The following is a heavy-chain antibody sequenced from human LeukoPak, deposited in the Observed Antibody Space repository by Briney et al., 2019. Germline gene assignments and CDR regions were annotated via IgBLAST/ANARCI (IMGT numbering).Heavy chain of an antibody. CDR2: IYPGDSDT. D-gene: IGHD4-23*01. CDR1: GYNFTTFW. Sequence: GESLKISCKTSGYNFTTFWIGWVRQMPGKGLEWMGIIYPGDSDTRYSPSFQGQVTISADKSISTAYLQWSSLKASDTAMYYRARRGNPNGDYFDYWGQGTLVTVSS. CDR3: ARRGNPNGDYFDY. V-gene: IGHV5-51*01. J-gene: IGHJ4*02.